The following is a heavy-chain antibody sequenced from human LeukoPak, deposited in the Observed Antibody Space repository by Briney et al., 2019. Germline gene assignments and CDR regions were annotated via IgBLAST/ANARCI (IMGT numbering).Heavy chain of an antibody. J-gene: IGHJ4*02. D-gene: IGHD3-22*01. Sequence: GGSLRLSCAASGFTFSNYAMNWVRQAPEKGLEWVSGISASGGSTYYADSVKGRFTISRDNSKNTLWLQLNSLRAGDTAIYYCAKDLEDYYDSNGYYGEGYFDYWGQGVLVTVSS. CDR3: AKDLEDYYDSNGYYGEGYFDY. CDR1: GFTFSNYA. CDR2: ISASGGST. V-gene: IGHV3-23*01.